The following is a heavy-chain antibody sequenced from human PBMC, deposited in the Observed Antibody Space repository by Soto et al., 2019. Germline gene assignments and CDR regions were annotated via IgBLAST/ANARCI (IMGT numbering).Heavy chain of an antibody. CDR3: ARDLKNDYGDYAEFDY. D-gene: IGHD4-17*01. Sequence: ASLKVSCKASGYTFTIYGISWVRQAPGQGLEWMGWISAYNGNTNYAQKLQGRVTMTTDTSTSTAYMELRSLRSDDTAVYYCARDLKNDYGDYAEFDYWGQGTLVTAPQ. CDR2: ISAYNGNT. V-gene: IGHV1-18*01. J-gene: IGHJ4*02. CDR1: GYTFTIYG.